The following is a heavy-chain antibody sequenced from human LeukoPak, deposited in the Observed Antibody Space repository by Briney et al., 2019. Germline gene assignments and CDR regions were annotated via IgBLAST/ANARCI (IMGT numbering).Heavy chain of an antibody. CDR2: INPNSGGT. V-gene: IGHV1-2*02. D-gene: IGHD2-15*01. CDR3: ARDPQDCSGGSCYAGLYYMDV. Sequence: ASVKVSCKASGYTFTGYYMHWVRQAPGQGLEWMGWINPNSGGTNYAQKFQGRFTMTRDTSISTAYMELSRLRSDDTAVYYCARDPQDCSGGSCYAGLYYMDVWGKGTTVTVSS. CDR1: GYTFTGYY. J-gene: IGHJ6*03.